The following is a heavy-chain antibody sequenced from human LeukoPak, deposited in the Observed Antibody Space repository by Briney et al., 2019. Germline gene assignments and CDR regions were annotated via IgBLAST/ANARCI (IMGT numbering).Heavy chain of an antibody. CDR1: GGSISSYY. J-gene: IGHJ4*02. Sequence: SETLSLTCSVSGGSISSYYWSWIRQPPGKGLEWIGYIYYSGSTNYNPSLKSRVTISEDTSKNQFSLKLSSVTAADTAVYYCARQLGPLHYFDYWGQGTLVTVSS. CDR2: IYYSGST. V-gene: IGHV4-59*08. CDR3: ARQLGPLHYFDY.